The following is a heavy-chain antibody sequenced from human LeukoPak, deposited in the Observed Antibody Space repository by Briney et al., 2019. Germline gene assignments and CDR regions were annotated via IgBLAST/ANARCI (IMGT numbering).Heavy chain of an antibody. V-gene: IGHV3-23*01. J-gene: IGHJ4*02. D-gene: IGHD3-22*01. CDR3: AKDGLYYDGSEHVYYFDS. Sequence: GGSLRLSCAASGFTFSRSAMTWVRQGPGTGLEFVASIIYSGGATYYADSVKGRFAISRDNSKNTLYLQMNSLRAEDTALYYCAKDGLYYDGSEHVYYFDSWGQGTLVTVSS. CDR2: IIYSGGAT. CDR1: GFTFSRSA.